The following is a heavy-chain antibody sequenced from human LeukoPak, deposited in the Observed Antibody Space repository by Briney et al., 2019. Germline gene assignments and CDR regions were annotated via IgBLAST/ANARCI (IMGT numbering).Heavy chain of an antibody. CDR1: GFTFSSYW. CDR2: IKQDGSEK. V-gene: IGHV3-7*04. J-gene: IGHJ4*02. Sequence: GGSLRLSCAASGFTFSSYWMSWVRQAPGKGLEWVANIKQDGSEKNYVGSLKGRFTISRDNAKKSLYLQMNSLRPEDTAVYYCAGRGDGNLYYFDHWGQGTLVTASS. CDR3: AGRGDGNLYYFDH. D-gene: IGHD5-24*01.